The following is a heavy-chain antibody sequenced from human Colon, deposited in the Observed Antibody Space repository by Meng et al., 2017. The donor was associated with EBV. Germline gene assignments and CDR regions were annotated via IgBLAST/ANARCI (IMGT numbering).Heavy chain of an antibody. Sequence: QSLEAVPRLVKPSQLLSLTCTVSGGSVSSGCYYWSWIRQHPVKGLGCFGHIYYSGSTFYNTFLKRRVIISTETPKNQFCLNLRSVTAADKAVYYCARVSSGWDYFDYWGQGTLVTVSS. CDR1: GGSVSSGCYY. J-gene: IGHJ4*02. D-gene: IGHD6-19*01. V-gene: IGHV4-31*02. CDR2: IYYSGST. CDR3: ARVSSGWDYFDY.